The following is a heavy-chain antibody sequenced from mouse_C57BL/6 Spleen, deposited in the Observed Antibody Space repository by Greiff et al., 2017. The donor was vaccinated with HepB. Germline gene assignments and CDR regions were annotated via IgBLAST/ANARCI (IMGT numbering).Heavy chain of an antibody. J-gene: IGHJ4*01. V-gene: IGHV5-4*01. D-gene: IGHD3-3*01. Sequence: EVQLQQSGGGLVKPGGSLKLSCAASGFTFSSYAMSWVRQTPEKRLEWVATISDGGSYTYYPDNVKGRFTISRDNAKNNLYLQMSHLKSEDTAMYYCAREGGRDYAMDYWGQGTSVTVSS. CDR3: AREGGRDYAMDY. CDR1: GFTFSSYA. CDR2: ISDGGSYT.